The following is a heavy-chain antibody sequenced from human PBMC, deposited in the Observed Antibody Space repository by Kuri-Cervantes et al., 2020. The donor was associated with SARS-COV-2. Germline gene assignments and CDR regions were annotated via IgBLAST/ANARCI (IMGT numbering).Heavy chain of an antibody. J-gene: IGHJ4*02. CDR2: IDTSGST. CDR3: ARLKAGQFDY. Sequence: GSLRLSCTVSGGSISSSYWNWIRQPAGKGLEWIGHIDTSGSTNYNPSLKSRVTMSIDTSKNQFSLNLSSVTAADTAVYYCARLKAGQFDYWGQGTLVTVSS. V-gene: IGHV4-4*07. CDR1: GGSISSSY.